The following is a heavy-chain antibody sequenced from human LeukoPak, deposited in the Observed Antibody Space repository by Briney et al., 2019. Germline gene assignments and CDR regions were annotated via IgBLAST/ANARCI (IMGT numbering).Heavy chain of an antibody. CDR2: IYYSGST. D-gene: IGHD3-16*01. CDR3: ARGGSRLTTAGDLDY. CDR1: GGSISSSSYY. V-gene: IGHV4-39*01. J-gene: IGHJ4*02. Sequence: SETLSLTCTVSGGSISSSSYYWGWIRQPPGKGLEWIGSIYYSGSTYYNPSLKSRVTISVDTSRNQFSLKLSSVTAADTAVYYCARGGSRLTTAGDLDYWGQGTLVTVSS.